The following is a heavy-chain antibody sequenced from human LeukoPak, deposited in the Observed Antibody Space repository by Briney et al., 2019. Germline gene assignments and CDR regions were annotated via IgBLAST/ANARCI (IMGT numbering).Heavy chain of an antibody. D-gene: IGHD3-22*01. V-gene: IGHV4-39*01. CDR2: ISYTGST. CDR1: GDSISSSTYY. J-gene: IGHJ4*02. CDR3: ARLAFYYDSSGLKHYFDY. Sequence: SETLSLTCTVSGDSISSSTYYWACIRQPPGKGLEWMGIISYTGSTYYNPSLKSRVTISVDTSKNQFSLKLSSVTAADTAVYYCARLAFYYDSSGLKHYFDYWGQGTLVPVSS.